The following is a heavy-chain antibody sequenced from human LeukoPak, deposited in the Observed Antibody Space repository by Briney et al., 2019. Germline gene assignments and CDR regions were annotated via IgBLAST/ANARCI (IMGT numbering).Heavy chain of an antibody. D-gene: IGHD3-10*01. J-gene: IGHJ4*02. CDR2: FDPEDGEA. Sequence: ASVKVSCKVSGYTLTELSMHWVRQAPGKGLEWMGGFDPEDGEAIYAQKFQGRVTMTEDTSTDTAYMELSSLRSEDTAVYYCATEKADYYGSGSYSLWGQGTLVTVSS. CDR1: GYTLTELS. V-gene: IGHV1-24*01. CDR3: ATEKADYYGSGSYSL.